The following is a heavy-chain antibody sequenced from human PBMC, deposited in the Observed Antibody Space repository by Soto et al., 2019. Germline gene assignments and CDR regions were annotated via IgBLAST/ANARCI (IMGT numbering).Heavy chain of an antibody. CDR1: GGSISSYY. CDR3: ARRYSSAFDI. V-gene: IGHV4-59*08. D-gene: IGHD6-13*01. J-gene: IGHJ3*02. Sequence: SETLSLTCTFSGGSISSYYWSLIRQPPGKGLEWIGYIYYSGSTNYNPSLKSRVTISVDTSKNQFSLKLSSVTAADTAVYYCARRYSSAFDIWGQGTMVTVSS. CDR2: IYYSGST.